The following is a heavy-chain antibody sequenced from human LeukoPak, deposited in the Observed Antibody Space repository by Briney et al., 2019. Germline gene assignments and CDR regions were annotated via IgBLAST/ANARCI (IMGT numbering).Heavy chain of an antibody. Sequence: SETLSLTCTVSGGSISSSSYYWGWIRQPPGKGLEWIGSIYYSGSTYYNPSLKSRVTISVDTSKNQFSLRLSSVTAADTAVYYCACRGYSYGYYYYYMDVWGKGTTVTVSS. V-gene: IGHV4-39*07. D-gene: IGHD5-18*01. CDR2: IYYSGST. CDR3: ACRGYSYGYYYYYMDV. CDR1: GGSISSSSYY. J-gene: IGHJ6*03.